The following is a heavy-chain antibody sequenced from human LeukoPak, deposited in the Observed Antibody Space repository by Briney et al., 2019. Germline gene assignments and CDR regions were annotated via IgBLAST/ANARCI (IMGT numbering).Heavy chain of an antibody. V-gene: IGHV4-59*01. CDR3: ARISRAFDI. CDR2: IYYSGST. J-gene: IGHJ3*02. Sequence: PSETLSLTCTVSGGSISGYYWSWIRQPPGKGLEWIGYIYYSGSTNYNPSLKSRVTISVDTSKNQFSLKLSSVTAADTAVYYCARISRAFDIWGQGTMVTVSS. CDR1: GGSISGYY. D-gene: IGHD2-2*01.